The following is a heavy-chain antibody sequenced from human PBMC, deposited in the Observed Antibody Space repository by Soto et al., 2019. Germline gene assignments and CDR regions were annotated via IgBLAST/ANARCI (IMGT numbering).Heavy chain of an antibody. CDR2: ISGSGGST. D-gene: IGHD6-13*01. V-gene: IGHV3-23*01. J-gene: IGHJ4*02. CDR3: AKDERWKYSSSWYAFDY. CDR1: GFTFSSYA. Sequence: EVQLLESGGGLVQPGGSLRLSCAASGFTFSSYAMSWVRQAPGKGLEWVSAISGSGGSTYYADSVKGRFTISRDNSKNTLYLQMNSLRAEDTAVYYCAKDERWKYSSSWYAFDYWGQGTLVTVSS.